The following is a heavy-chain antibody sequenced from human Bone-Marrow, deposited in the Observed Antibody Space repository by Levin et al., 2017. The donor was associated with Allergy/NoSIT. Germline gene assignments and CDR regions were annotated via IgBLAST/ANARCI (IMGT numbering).Heavy chain of an antibody. Sequence: GGSLRLSCAASGFTFSDYYMSWIRQAPGKGLEWVSYISSSDNTIYYADSVKGRFTISRDNAKNSLYLQMNSLRAEDTAVYYCASGPRIIMIRGVHYYYYYGMDVWGQGTTVTVSS. D-gene: IGHD3-10*01. J-gene: IGHJ6*02. CDR2: ISSSDNTI. V-gene: IGHV3-11*01. CDR3: ASGPRIIMIRGVHYYYYYGMDV. CDR1: GFTFSDYY.